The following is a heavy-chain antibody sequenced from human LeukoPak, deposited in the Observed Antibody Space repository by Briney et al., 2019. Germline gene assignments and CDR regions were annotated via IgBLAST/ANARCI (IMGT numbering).Heavy chain of an antibody. CDR2: ISWNSGSI. Sequence: PGGSLRLSCAASGFTFDDYAMHWVRQAPGKGLEWVSGISWNSGSIGYADSVKGRFTISRDNAKNSLYLQMNSLRAEDTALYYCAKDTTATGTGNFDYWGQGTLVTVSS. D-gene: IGHD6-13*01. CDR1: GFTFDDYA. CDR3: AKDTTATGTGNFDY. J-gene: IGHJ4*02. V-gene: IGHV3-9*01.